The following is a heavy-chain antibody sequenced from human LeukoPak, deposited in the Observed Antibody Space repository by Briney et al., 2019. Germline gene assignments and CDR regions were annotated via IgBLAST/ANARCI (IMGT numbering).Heavy chain of an antibody. J-gene: IGHJ4*02. D-gene: IGHD3-22*01. Sequence: PSETLTLSCAVYGGSFSGYYWSWIRQPPGKGLEWIGEINHSGSTNYNPSLKSRVTISVDTSKNQFSLKLTSVTAADTAVYYCAGITMIVVVIDYWVQGTLVTVSS. CDR1: GGSFSGYY. CDR2: INHSGST. CDR3: AGITMIVVVIDY. V-gene: IGHV4-34*01.